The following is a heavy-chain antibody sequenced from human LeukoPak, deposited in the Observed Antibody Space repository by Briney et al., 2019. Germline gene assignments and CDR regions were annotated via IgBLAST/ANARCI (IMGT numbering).Heavy chain of an antibody. Sequence: GGSLRLSCAVSGLTLSNYGMSWVRQAPGKGLEWVAGISGRGGGTNYADAVKGRFTISRDNRKNTLHLQMNSLRAEDTAVYFCAKRGVVIRVILVGFHKEAYYFDSWGQGALVIVSS. CDR2: ISGRGGGT. V-gene: IGHV3-23*01. D-gene: IGHD3-22*01. J-gene: IGHJ4*02. CDR3: AKRGVVIRVILVGFHKEAYYFDS. CDR1: GLTLSNYG.